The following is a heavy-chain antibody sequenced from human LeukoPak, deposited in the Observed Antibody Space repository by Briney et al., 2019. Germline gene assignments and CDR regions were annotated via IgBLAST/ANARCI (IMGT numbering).Heavy chain of an antibody. CDR2: INPNSGGT. Sequence: ASVKVSCKASGYTFTSYGISWVRQAPGQGLEWMGWINPNSGGTNYAQKFQGRVTMTRDTSISTAYMELSRLRSDDTAVYYCARSPSSPIVGAMGYWGQGTLVTVSS. V-gene: IGHV1-2*02. J-gene: IGHJ4*02. CDR3: ARSPSSPIVGAMGY. CDR1: GYTFTSYG. D-gene: IGHD1-26*01.